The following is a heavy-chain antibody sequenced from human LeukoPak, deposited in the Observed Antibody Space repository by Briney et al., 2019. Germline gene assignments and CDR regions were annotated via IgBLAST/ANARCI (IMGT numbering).Heavy chain of an antibody. J-gene: IGHJ4*02. V-gene: IGHV3-30*02. CDR1: GFSFSSYG. CDR2: IRSDGSNK. CDR3: ARILDSAWGELGY. D-gene: IGHD6-19*01. Sequence: PGGSLRLSCAGSGFSFSSYGMHWVRQAPGKVLEWMAFIRSDGSNKYYADSVRGRFTISRDNSKNTLYLQMNSLRAEDTAVYYCARILDSAWGELGYWGQGTLVTVSS.